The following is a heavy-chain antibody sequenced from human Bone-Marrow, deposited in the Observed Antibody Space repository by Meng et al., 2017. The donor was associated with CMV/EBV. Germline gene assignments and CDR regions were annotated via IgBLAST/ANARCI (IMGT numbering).Heavy chain of an antibody. Sequence: GGSLRLSCAASGFTFSSYAMHWVRQAPGKGLEWVAVISYDGSNKYYADSVKGRFTISRDNAKNSLYLQMNSLRAEDTAVYYCARDTVYCGGDCPPAFDIWGPGKMVTISS. CDR1: GFTFSSYA. J-gene: IGHJ3*02. CDR2: ISYDGSNK. CDR3: ARDTVYCGGDCPPAFDI. D-gene: IGHD2-21*01. V-gene: IGHV3-30*04.